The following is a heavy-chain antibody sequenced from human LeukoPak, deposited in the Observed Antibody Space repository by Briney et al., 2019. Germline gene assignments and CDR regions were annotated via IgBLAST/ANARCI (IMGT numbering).Heavy chain of an antibody. V-gene: IGHV3-74*01. CDR1: GFTFSTYW. CDR2: INTDGSST. CDR3: TRVGYCATTSCRTAFDI. Sequence: GGSLRLSCAASGFTFSTYWMHWVRQAPGKGLVWVSRINTDGSSTSYADSVKGRFTISRDNAKNTLYLQMNSLRAEDTAVYFCTRVGYCATTSCRTAFDIWGQGTMVTVSS. J-gene: IGHJ3*02. D-gene: IGHD2-2*01.